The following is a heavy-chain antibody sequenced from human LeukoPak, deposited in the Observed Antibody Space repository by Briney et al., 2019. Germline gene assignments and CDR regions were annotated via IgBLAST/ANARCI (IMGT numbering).Heavy chain of an antibody. D-gene: IGHD3/OR15-3a*01. Sequence: GASVKVSCKAAGYSFTTFHINWVRQAPGQGPEWMGWVNPDTGNTGFAQKFQGRVTITQNRSVTTVYMELSSLTSEDTAVYYCARRGLVAGIYDLVYGFDIWGQGTIVTVSS. J-gene: IGHJ3*02. CDR2: VNPDTGNT. CDR1: GYSFTTFH. V-gene: IGHV1-8*03. CDR3: ARRGLVAGIYDLVYGFDI.